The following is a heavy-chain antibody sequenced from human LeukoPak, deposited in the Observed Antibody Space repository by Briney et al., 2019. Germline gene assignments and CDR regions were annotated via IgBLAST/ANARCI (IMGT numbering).Heavy chain of an antibody. D-gene: IGHD6-19*01. Sequence: GGSLRLSCAASGFTFSSYGMHWVRQAPGKGLEWVAVIWYDGSNKYYADSVKGRFTISRDNSKSTLYLQMNSLRAEDTAVYHCARERYSSGWSYYYYGMDVWGQGTTVTVSS. CDR3: ARERYSSGWSYYYYGMDV. J-gene: IGHJ6*02. CDR1: GFTFSSYG. V-gene: IGHV3-33*01. CDR2: IWYDGSNK.